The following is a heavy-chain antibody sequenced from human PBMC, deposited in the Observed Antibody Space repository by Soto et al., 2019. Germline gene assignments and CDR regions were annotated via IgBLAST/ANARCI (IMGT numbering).Heavy chain of an antibody. CDR1: GGSVSSGSYY. CDR3: ARLTHQTAYNWFDH. Sequence: PSETLSLTCTVSGGSVSSGSYYWSWIRQPPGKGLEWIGYIYYSGSTNYNPSLKSRVTISVDTSKNQFSLKLSSVTAADTAVYYCARLTHQTAYNWFDHWGQGTLVTVSS. CDR2: IYYSGST. J-gene: IGHJ5*02. V-gene: IGHV4-61*01.